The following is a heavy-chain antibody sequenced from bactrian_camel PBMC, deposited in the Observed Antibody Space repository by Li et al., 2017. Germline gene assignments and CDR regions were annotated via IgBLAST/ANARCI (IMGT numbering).Heavy chain of an antibody. CDR3: AANNVNLQLARHFSY. D-gene: IGHD7*01. J-gene: IGHJ4*01. V-gene: IGHV3S68*01. CDR2: VDSDDNT. Sequence: QVHLVESGGGSVQDGGSLRLSCVASRYPATQPCMGWFRLAPGKEREGVAGVDSDDNTNYAESVKGRFTISRDNAKDTLYLQMNDLKSEDTAMYYCAANNVNLQLARHFSYWGQGTQVTVS. CDR1: RYPATQPC.